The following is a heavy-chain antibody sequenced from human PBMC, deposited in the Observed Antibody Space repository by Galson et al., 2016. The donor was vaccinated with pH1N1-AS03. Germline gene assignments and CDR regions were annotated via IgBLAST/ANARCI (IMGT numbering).Heavy chain of an antibody. V-gene: IGHV3-7*01. Sequence: SLRLSCAASGFRFIDYWMTWVRQAPGKGLEWMANIDQDGSEKYYMDSVEGRFTISRDNAKNSLSLQMNSLRSEDTAVYYCTSGMVELDYWGQGTLVTVSS. CDR3: TSGMVELDY. CDR1: GFRFIDYW. D-gene: IGHD3-10*01. CDR2: IDQDGSEK. J-gene: IGHJ4*02.